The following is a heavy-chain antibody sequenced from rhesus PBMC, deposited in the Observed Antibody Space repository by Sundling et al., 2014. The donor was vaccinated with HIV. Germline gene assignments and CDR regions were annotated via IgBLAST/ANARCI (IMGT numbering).Heavy chain of an antibody. V-gene: IGHV3-136*01. CDR1: GFTFSSYG. CDR3: TRGEMIFTTIFRYFDY. J-gene: IGHJ4*01. Sequence: EVQLVESGGGLVQPGGSLRLSCAASGFTFSSYGMSWVRQAPGKGLEWVSSIGSTSSHIYYADSVKGRFTISRDNAKNSLSLQMNSLRAEDTAVYYCTRGEMIFTTIFRYFDYWGQGVLVTVSS. D-gene: IGHD2-27*01. CDR2: IGSTSSHI.